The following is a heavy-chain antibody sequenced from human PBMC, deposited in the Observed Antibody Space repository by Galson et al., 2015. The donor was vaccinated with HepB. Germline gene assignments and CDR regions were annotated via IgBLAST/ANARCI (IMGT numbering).Heavy chain of an antibody. D-gene: IGHD5-18*01. CDR3: ARDLLGRRGYSYK. V-gene: IGHV3-21*01. Sequence: SLRLSCAASGFTFSSYSMNWVRQAPGKGLEWVSSISSSSSYIYYADSVKGRFTISRDNAKNSLYLQMNSLRAEDTAVYYCARDLLGRRGYSYKWGQGTLVTVSS. CDR2: ISSSSSYI. CDR1: GFTFSSYS. J-gene: IGHJ4*02.